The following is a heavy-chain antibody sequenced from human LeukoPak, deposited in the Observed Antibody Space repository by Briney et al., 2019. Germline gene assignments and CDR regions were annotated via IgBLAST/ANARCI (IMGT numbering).Heavy chain of an antibody. Sequence: SVKVSCKASGGTFSSYAISWVRQAPGQGLEWMGGIIPISGTANYAQKFQGRVTITADESTSTAYMELSSLRSEDTAVYYCARDIWSTLYYYYYGMDVWGQGTTVTVSS. V-gene: IGHV1-69*13. CDR1: GGTFSSYA. CDR2: IIPISGTA. CDR3: ARDIWSTLYYYYYGMDV. D-gene: IGHD3-16*01. J-gene: IGHJ6*02.